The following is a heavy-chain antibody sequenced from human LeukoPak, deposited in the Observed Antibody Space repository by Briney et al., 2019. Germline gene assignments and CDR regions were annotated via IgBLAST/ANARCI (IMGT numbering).Heavy chain of an antibody. J-gene: IGHJ5*02. CDR1: GYTLTELS. CDR2: FDPEDGET. V-gene: IGHV1-24*01. CDR3: ATQVPANGGNWFDP. Sequence: ASVKVSCKVSGYTLTELSMHWVRQAPGKGLEWMGGFDPEDGETIYAQKFQGRVTMTEDTSTDTAYMELSSLRSEDTAVYYCATQVPANGGNWFDPWGPGTLVTVSS. D-gene: IGHD2-2*01.